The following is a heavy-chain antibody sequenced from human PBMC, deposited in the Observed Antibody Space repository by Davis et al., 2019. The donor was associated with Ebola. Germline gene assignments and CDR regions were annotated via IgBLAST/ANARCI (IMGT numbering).Heavy chain of an antibody. D-gene: IGHD2-2*01. CDR3: ARGHKYAHEY. V-gene: IGHV1-2*06. Sequence: ASVKVSCKASGYTFTDYNIHWMRQAPGQGLEWLGRVILKSGATNYAQKFQGRVTMTRDKSISTVYMELSSLRYDDTADYYCARGHKYAHEYWGQGTLVTVSS. CDR2: VILKSGAT. CDR1: GYTFTDYN. J-gene: IGHJ4*02.